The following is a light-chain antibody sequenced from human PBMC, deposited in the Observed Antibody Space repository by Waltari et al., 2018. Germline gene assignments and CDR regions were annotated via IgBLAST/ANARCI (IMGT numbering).Light chain of an antibody. CDR3: SSYTSSGVV. J-gene: IGLJ2*01. Sequence: QSALTQPASVSGSPGQAIIISCTGTGSDVGGYDYVSWYQQYPGKAPRLIIYEEYNRPSGVSNRFAGSKSDNTASRTSAGLQAEDESVYYCSSYTSSGVVFGGGTKLTVL. CDR2: EEY. CDR1: GSDVGGYDY. V-gene: IGLV2-14*01.